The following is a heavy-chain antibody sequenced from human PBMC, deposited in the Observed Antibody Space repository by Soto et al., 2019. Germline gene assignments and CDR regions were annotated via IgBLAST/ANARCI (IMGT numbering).Heavy chain of an antibody. V-gene: IGHV3-21*01. J-gene: IGHJ5*02. CDR3: ARGTTGNYDS. CDR1: GFTFSDYT. CDR2: ISSTSAYI. D-gene: IGHD3-16*01. Sequence: EVQLAESGGGLVKPGGSLRLSCAASGFTFSDYTMNWVRQAPGKGLEWVSSISSTSAYIYYADSVKGRFTISRDNDRKSLYMQMNSLRAEDTAVYYCARGTTGNYDSWGQGTLITVSS.